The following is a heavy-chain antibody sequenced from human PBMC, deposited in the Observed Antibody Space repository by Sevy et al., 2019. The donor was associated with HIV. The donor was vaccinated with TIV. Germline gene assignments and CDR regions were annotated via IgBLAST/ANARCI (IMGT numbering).Heavy chain of an antibody. J-gene: IGHJ3*02. V-gene: IGHV1-69*13. CDR2: IIPIFGTA. Sequence: ASVKVSCKASGGTFSSYAISWVRQAPGQGLEWMGGIIPIFGTANYAQKFQGRVTITADESTSTAYMELSSLRSDDTAVYYCARERSLVRGVNDAFDIWGQGTMVTVSS. D-gene: IGHD3-10*01. CDR3: ARERSLVRGVNDAFDI. CDR1: GGTFSSYA.